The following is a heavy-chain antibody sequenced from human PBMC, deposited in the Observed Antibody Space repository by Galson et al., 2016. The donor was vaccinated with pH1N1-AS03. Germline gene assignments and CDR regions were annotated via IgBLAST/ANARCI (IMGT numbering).Heavy chain of an antibody. D-gene: IGHD2-21*02. CDR3: ARGKKRGSSDTAVWFDP. CDR2: IIHGGRT. J-gene: IGHJ5*02. CDR1: GDSFPGYY. Sequence: SETLSLTCHVHGDSFPGYYWTWLRQSPGKGLEWIGEIIHGGRTTYSPSLKSRATIFLDTSKNQFSLNLAAVTAAVTAIYYCARGKKRGSSDTAVWFDPWGQGALVSVSS. V-gene: IGHV4-34*01.